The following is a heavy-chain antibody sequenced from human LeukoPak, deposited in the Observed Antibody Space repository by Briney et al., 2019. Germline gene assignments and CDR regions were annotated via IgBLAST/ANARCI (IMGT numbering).Heavy chain of an antibody. CDR1: GGSISSYY. CDR3: ARDGDSGGPYGMDV. Sequence: PSETLSLTCTVSGGSISSYYWSWIRQPPGKGLEWIGYIYYSGSTNYNPSLKSRVTISVDTSKNQFSLKLSSVTAADTAVYYCARDGDSGGPYGMDVWGQGTTVTVSS. V-gene: IGHV4-59*01. D-gene: IGHD3-16*01. J-gene: IGHJ6*02. CDR2: IYYSGST.